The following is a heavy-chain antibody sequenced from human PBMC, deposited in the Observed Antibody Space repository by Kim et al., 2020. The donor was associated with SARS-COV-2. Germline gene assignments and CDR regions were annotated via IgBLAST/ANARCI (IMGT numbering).Heavy chain of an antibody. D-gene: IGHD2-15*01. CDR3: ARGPAMVVGRYYFVY. Sequence: PSLKGRVTISVDPSKNQFSLKLCSVTAADTAVYYCARGPAMVVGRYYFVYWGQGTLVTVSS. J-gene: IGHJ4*02. V-gene: IGHV4-34*01.